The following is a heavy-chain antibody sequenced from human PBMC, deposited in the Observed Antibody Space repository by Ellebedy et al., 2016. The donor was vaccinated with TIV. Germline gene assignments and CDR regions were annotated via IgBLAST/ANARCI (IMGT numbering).Heavy chain of an antibody. D-gene: IGHD3-10*01. CDR2: IRSKAYGGTT. J-gene: IGHJ4*02. CDR3: TRYSGSGSDY. CDR1: GFTFGDYA. Sequence: GGSLRLSXTASGFTFGDYAVSWFRQAPGKGLEWVGFIRSKAYGGTTEYAASVKGRFTISRDDSKSIAYLQMNSLKTEDTAAYYCTRYSGSGSDYWGQGTLVTVSS. V-gene: IGHV3-49*03.